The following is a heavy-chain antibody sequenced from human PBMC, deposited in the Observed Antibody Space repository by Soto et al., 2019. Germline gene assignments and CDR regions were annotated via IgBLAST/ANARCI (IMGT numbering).Heavy chain of an antibody. CDR3: ERVYHRELSDSSGYSDY. Sequence: SVKVSCKASGYTFTSYAISWVRQAPGRGLEWMGGIIPIFGTANYAQKVQGRVTITADESTSTAYMELSSLRSEDTAVYYCERVYHRELSDSSGYSDYWGQGTLVTV. D-gene: IGHD3-22*01. V-gene: IGHV1-69*13. J-gene: IGHJ4*02. CDR1: GYTFTSYA. CDR2: IIPIFGTA.